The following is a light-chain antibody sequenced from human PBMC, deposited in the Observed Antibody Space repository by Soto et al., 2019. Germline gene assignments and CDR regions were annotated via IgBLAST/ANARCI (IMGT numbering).Light chain of an antibody. CDR2: EVT. CDR1: SSDVGFYNF. CDR3: SSYTNINTRACV. V-gene: IGLV2-8*01. Sequence: QSALTQPPSASGSPGQSLTISCTGTSSDVGFYNFVSWYQQRPGKAPKLVIYEVTKRPSGVPDRFSGSKSGSTASLTVSGLQADDEADYYCSSYTNINTRACVFGTGTKLTVL. J-gene: IGLJ1*01.